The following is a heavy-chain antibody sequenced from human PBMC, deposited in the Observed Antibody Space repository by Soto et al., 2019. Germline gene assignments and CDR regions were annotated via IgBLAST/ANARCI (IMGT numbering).Heavy chain of an antibody. CDR2: IDPSDSYT. CDR1: GYSFTSYW. V-gene: IGHV5-10-1*01. CDR3: ASPKFSKPGSSWYSLADYYGMDV. Sequence: PGESLKISCKGSGYSFTSYWISWVRQMPGKGLEWMGRIDPSDSYTNYSPSFQGHVTISADKSISTAYLQWSSLKASDTAMYYCASPKFSKPGSSWYSLADYYGMDVWGQGTTVTVSS. J-gene: IGHJ6*02. D-gene: IGHD6-13*01.